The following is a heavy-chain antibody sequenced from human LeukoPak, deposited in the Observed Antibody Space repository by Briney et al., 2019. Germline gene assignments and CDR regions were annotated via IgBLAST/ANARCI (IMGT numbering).Heavy chain of an antibody. V-gene: IGHV4-31*03. Sequence: SQTLSLTCTVSGGSISSGGYYWGWIRQHPGKGLEWIGYIYYSGSTYYNPSLKSRVTISVDTSKNQFSLKLSSVTAADTAVYYCARDREAYCGGDCYPLYYYYGMDVWGQGTTVTVSS. CDR3: ARDREAYCGGDCYPLYYYYGMDV. J-gene: IGHJ6*02. CDR1: GGSISSGGYY. CDR2: IYYSGST. D-gene: IGHD2-21*02.